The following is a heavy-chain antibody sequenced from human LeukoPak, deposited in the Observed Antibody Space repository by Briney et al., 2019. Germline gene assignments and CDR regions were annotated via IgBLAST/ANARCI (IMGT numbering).Heavy chain of an antibody. CDR3: ARDSEDIVVVPAAMCSY. V-gene: IGHV1-18*01. Sequence: GASVKVSCKASGYTFTSYGISWVRQAPGQGLEWMGWISAYNGNTNYAQKFQGRVTMTTDTSTSTAYMELRSLRSDDTAVYYCARDSEDIVVVPAAMCSYWGQGTLVTVSS. D-gene: IGHD2-2*01. CDR1: GYTFTSYG. J-gene: IGHJ4*02. CDR2: ISAYNGNT.